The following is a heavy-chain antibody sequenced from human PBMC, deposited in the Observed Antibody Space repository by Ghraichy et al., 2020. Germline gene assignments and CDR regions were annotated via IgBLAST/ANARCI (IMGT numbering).Heavy chain of an antibody. J-gene: IGHJ5*02. D-gene: IGHD6-19*01. CDR3: ARHVYSSGWYRLNWFDP. CDR2: IYYSGST. V-gene: IGHV4-39*07. Sequence: SETLSLTCTVSGGSISSSSYYWGWIRQPPGKGLEWIGSIYYSGSTYYNPSLKSRVTISVDTSKNQFSLKLSSVTAADTAVYYCARHVYSSGWYRLNWFDPWGQGTLVTVSS. CDR1: GGSISSSSYY.